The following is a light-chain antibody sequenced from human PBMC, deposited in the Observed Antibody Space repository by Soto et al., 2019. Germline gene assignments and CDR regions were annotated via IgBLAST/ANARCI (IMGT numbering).Light chain of an antibody. V-gene: IGKV1-5*01. CDR1: QSVSGW. CDR3: QQYESCSGR. J-gene: IGKJ1*01. CDR2: DAS. Sequence: DIQMTQPPTTLSSFLLDTVTVTCRARQSVSGWLACYQQEPGEAPKLLIYDASAWLRGVPSRFSGSGSGTKFTLTIASLQPDDFATYYCQQYESCSGRFGPGTKVDIK.